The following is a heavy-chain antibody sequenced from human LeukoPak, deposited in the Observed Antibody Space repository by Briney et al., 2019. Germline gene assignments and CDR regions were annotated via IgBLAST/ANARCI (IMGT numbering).Heavy chain of an antibody. Sequence: RGSLRLSCAASGFTFSSYSMNWVRQAPGKGLEWVSSISSSSSYIYYADSVKGRFTISRDNAKNSLYLQMNSLRAEDTAVYYCARSIYTTVTTWYYFDFWGQGTLVTVSS. CDR2: ISSSSSYI. V-gene: IGHV3-21*04. J-gene: IGHJ4*02. CDR1: GFTFSSYS. D-gene: IGHD4-17*01. CDR3: ARSIYTTVTTWYYFDF.